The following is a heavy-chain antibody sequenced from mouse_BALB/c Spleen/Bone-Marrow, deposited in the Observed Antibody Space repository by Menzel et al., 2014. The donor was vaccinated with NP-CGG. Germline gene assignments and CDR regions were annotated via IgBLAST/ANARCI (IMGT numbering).Heavy chain of an antibody. J-gene: IGHJ2*01. V-gene: IGHV1S81*02. CDR3: TRGFDY. CDR2: INPSNGRT. Sequence: VQLQQSGAELVKPGASVKLSCTASGYTFTNYWMHWVKQRPGQGLEWIGEINPSNGRTNYNEKFKSKATLTVDKSSSAAYMQLSSLTSEDSAVYDCTRGFDYWGQGTTLTVSS. CDR1: GYTFTNYW.